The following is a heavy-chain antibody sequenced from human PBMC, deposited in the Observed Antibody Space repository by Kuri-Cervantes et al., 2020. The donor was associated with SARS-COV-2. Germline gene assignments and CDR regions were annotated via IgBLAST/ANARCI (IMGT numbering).Heavy chain of an antibody. Sequence: ASVKVSCKASGYTFTGYYMHWVRQAPGQGLEWMGWINPNSGGTNYAQKFQGRVTMTRDTSTSTAYMELSRLRSDDTALYYCARDSGDDFWTGSLAGYFDYWGQGTLVTVSS. V-gene: IGHV1-2*02. CDR1: GYTFTGYY. CDR2: INPNSGGT. CDR3: ARDSGDDFWTGSLAGYFDY. D-gene: IGHD3/OR15-3a*01. J-gene: IGHJ4*02.